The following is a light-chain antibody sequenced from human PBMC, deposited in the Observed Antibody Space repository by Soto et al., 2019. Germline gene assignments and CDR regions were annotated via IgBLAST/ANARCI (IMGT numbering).Light chain of an antibody. CDR3: PQANTFPLP. V-gene: IGKV1D-12*01. CDR2: AAS. CDR1: QGISSW. Sequence: EIQMTQSPSSVSASVGDRITITCRASQGISSWLAWYQQKPGKAPKLLIYAASSLQSGVPSRFSGSGSGTHFTLTISSLQPEDCTTYCCPQANTFPLPFGQVTRLEIK. J-gene: IGKJ5*01.